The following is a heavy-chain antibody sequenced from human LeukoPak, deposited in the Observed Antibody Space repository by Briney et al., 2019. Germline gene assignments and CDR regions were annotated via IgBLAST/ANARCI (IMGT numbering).Heavy chain of an antibody. D-gene: IGHD3-10*01. V-gene: IGHV4-39*01. CDR2: IYYSGTT. CDR1: GGSISSTAYY. CDR3: SRQGVRGSYYYAMDV. J-gene: IGHJ6*02. Sequence: PSETLSLTCTVSGGSISSTAYYWVWIRQPPGRGLEWIATIYYSGTTYYNPSLESRVTISVDTSKNQFSLKLSSVTAADTSVYYCSRQGVRGSYYYAMDVWGQGTTVTVSS.